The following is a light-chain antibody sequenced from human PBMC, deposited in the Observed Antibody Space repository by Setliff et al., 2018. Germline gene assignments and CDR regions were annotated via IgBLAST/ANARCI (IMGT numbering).Light chain of an antibody. J-gene: IGLJ1*01. Sequence: QSVLAQPASVSGSPGQSITISCTGTSSDVGGYNYVSWYQQHPDKVPKLMIFDVSNRPSGVSNRFSGSKSGNTASLTISGLQAEDEADYYCSSYTSSSTQVFGTGTKVTVL. CDR3: SSYTSSSTQV. CDR2: DVS. CDR1: SSDVGGYNY. V-gene: IGLV2-14*03.